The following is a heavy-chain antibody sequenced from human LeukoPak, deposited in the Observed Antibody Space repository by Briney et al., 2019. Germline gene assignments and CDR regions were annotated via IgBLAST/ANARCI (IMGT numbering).Heavy chain of an antibody. J-gene: IGHJ4*02. D-gene: IGHD2-2*01. V-gene: IGHV3-49*04. CDR3: TRAYCNSTSCQYGFDY. Sequence: GGSLRLSCTASGFTFGDYAMSWVRQAPGKGLEWVGFIRSKAYGGTTEYAASVKGRFTISRDDSKSIAYLQMNSLKTEDTAVYYCTRAYCNSTSCQYGFDYWGQGTLVTVSS. CDR2: IRSKAYGGTT. CDR1: GFTFGDYA.